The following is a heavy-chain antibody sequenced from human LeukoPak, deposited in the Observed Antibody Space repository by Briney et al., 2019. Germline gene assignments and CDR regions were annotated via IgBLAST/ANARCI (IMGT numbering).Heavy chain of an antibody. J-gene: IGHJ4*02. CDR2: IYENGGTT. CDR1: GFTFRSHA. V-gene: IGHV3-23*01. Sequence: GGSLRLSCVGSGFTFRSHAMSWVRQAPEKGLEFVSGIYENGGTTYYADSVKGRFSITRDNSKNTLYLQMDSLRGEDTAVYYCAKDFRIGYSAHFDYWGQGALVTVSS. D-gene: IGHD2-21*01. CDR3: AKDFRIGYSAHFDY.